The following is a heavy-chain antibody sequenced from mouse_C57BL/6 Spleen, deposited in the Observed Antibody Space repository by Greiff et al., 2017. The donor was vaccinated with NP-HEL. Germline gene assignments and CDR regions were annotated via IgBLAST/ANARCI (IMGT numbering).Heavy chain of an antibody. J-gene: IGHJ3*01. CDR1: GYTFTSYW. V-gene: IGHV1-61*01. D-gene: IGHD2-4*01. Sequence: VQLQQPGAELVRPGSSVKLSCKASGYTFTSYWMDWVKQRPGQGLEWIGNIYPSDSETHYNQKFKDKATLTVDKSSSTAYMQLSSLTSEDSAVYYCARRGYDYAEFAYWGQGTLVTVSA. CDR2: IYPSDSET. CDR3: ARRGYDYAEFAY.